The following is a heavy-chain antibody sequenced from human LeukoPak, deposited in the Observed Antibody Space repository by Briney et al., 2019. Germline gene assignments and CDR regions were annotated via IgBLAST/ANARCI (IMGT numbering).Heavy chain of an antibody. J-gene: IGHJ4*02. V-gene: IGHV3-30*18. CDR1: GFTFSSYG. D-gene: IGHD3-9*01. CDR3: ANSYYDILTGYHSEITY. Sequence: GGSLRLSCAASGFTFSSYGMHWVRQAPGKGLEWVAVISYDGSIKYYADSVKGRFTISRDNSKNTLYLQMNSLRAEDTAVYYCANSYYDILTGYHSEITYWGQGTLVTVSS. CDR2: ISYDGSIK.